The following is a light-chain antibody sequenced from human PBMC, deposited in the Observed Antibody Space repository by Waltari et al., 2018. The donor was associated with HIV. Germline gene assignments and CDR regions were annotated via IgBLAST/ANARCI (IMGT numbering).Light chain of an antibody. CDR1: NIGSKS. CDR2: DNS. V-gene: IGLV3-21*02. J-gene: IGLJ2*01. Sequence: SYVLTQPPSASVAPGQTAWITCGGNNIGSKSVHWYQQKPGQAPVLVVYDNSDRPSGITERFSGSNSGNTATLTISRVEAGDEAAYYCHVWDISSHHVVFGGGTTLTVL. CDR3: HVWDISSHHVV.